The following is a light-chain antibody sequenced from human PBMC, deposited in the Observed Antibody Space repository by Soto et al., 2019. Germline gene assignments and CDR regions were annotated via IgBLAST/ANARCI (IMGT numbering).Light chain of an antibody. Sequence: DIQMTQSPSTLSASVGDRVTITCRDSQSISYWLAWYQQKPGKAPKLLIYDASGLESGVPSRFSGSGFGTEFTLTISSLQPDDFATYYCQKYSSYSRTFGRGTKVESK. CDR1: QSISYW. J-gene: IGKJ4*02. V-gene: IGKV1-5*01. CDR3: QKYSSYSRT. CDR2: DAS.